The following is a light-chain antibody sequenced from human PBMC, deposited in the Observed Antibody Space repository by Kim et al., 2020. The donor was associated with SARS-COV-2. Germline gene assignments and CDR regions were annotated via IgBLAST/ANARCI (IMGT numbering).Light chain of an antibody. CDR3: AALDDSLNGYV. CDR2: SND. CDR1: SSNIRYNT. J-gene: IGLJ1*01. Sequence: GQRVTISCSGRSSNIRYNTVNWYQQVPPTAPKLLIYSNDERPSGVPDRFSGSRSGTSASLAISGLQSEDEADYYCAALDDSLNGYVFGSGTKVTVL. V-gene: IGLV1-44*01.